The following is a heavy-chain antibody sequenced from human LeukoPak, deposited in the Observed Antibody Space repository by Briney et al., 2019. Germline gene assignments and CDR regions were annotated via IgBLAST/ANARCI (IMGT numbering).Heavy chain of an antibody. Sequence: PGGSLRLSCAASGFTFSDYYMSWIRQAPGKGLEWVSYISSSGSTIYYADSVKGRFTISRDISKNTLYLQMNSLRAEDTAVYYCACLSGWYGEASNTGVDCWGQGTLVTVSS. V-gene: IGHV3-11*01. D-gene: IGHD6-19*01. CDR1: GFTFSDYY. J-gene: IGHJ4*02. CDR2: ISSSGSTI. CDR3: ACLSGWYGEASNTGVDC.